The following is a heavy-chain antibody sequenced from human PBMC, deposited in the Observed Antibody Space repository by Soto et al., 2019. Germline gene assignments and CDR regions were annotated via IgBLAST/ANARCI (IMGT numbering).Heavy chain of an antibody. V-gene: IGHV4-59*01. Sequence: SETLSLTCTVSGVSISSSYCSWLRQSPGTGLAWIGYIYYTGTTNYNPSLKRRVTISLDTAKNQFYLNVNSMTTADTAVYFCERGGNRSSTTASGVGGFDFWGQGTLVTVSS. CDR3: ERGGNRSSTTASGVGGFDF. CDR1: GVSISSSY. J-gene: IGHJ4*02. CDR2: IYYTGTT. D-gene: IGHD2-2*01.